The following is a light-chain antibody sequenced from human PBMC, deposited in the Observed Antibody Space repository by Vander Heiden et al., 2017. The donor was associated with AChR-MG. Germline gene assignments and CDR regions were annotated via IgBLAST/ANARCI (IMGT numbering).Light chain of an antibody. J-gene: IGLJ3*02. V-gene: IGLV3-1*01. Sequence: SYKLTQPPSVSVSPGQTATITCPGDTSWDKYVSWYQQKPGQPPLLVINQKDKRPSGIPGRFSGSNSGNTATLTISGTQSVDEADFFCQAWDSRSNWVFGGGTKLTVL. CDR3: QAWDSRSNWV. CDR2: QKD. CDR1: TSWDKY.